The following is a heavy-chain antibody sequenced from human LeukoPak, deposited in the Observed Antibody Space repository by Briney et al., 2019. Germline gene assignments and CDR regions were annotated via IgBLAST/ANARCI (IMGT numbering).Heavy chain of an antibody. J-gene: IGHJ3*02. CDR1: GFTVSSNY. Sequence: GGSLRLSCAASGFTVSSNYMSWVRQAPGKGLEWVSVIYSGGSTYYADSVKGRFTISRHNSKNTLYLQMNSLRAEDTAVYYCAKDQITMIVVVITTGAFDIWGQGTMVTVSS. V-gene: IGHV3-53*01. CDR3: AKDQITMIVVVITTGAFDI. CDR2: IYSGGST. D-gene: IGHD3-22*01.